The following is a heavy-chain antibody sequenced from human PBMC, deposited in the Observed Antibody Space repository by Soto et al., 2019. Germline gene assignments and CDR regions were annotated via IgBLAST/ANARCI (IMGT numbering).Heavy chain of an antibody. V-gene: IGHV4-59*01. CDR3: ARRRTPDY. CDR1: GGSISSYY. CDR2: IYYSGRT. J-gene: IGHJ4*02. Sequence: QVQLQESGPGLVKPSETLFLTCTVSGGSISSYYWSWIRQPPGKGLEWIGYIYYSGRTNYNPSLKRRVTISVDTSKNQFSLKRSSVTAADTAVYYCARRRTPDYWGQGTLVTVSS.